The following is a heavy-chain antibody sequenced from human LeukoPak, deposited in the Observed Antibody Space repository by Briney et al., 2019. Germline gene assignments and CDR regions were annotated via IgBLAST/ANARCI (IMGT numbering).Heavy chain of an antibody. Sequence: GASVKVSCKASGYTFTSYAMHWVRQAPGQRLEWMGWINAGNGNTKYSQKFQGRVTITRDTSASTAYMELSSLRSEDTAVYYCARDLGGEEWEPFDYWGQGTLVTVSS. V-gene: IGHV1-3*01. CDR1: GYTFTSYA. CDR2: INAGNGNT. D-gene: IGHD1-26*01. J-gene: IGHJ4*02. CDR3: ARDLGGEEWEPFDY.